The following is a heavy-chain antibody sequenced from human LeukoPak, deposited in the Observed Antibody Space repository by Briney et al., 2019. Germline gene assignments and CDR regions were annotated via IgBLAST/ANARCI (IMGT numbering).Heavy chain of an antibody. CDR2: IYHTGNA. V-gene: IGHV4-30-2*01. CDR3: ASQVANNYPFDI. Sequence: PSQTLSLTCIVSNGSISSAYYWSWIRQPPGKGLEWIGYIYHTGNAYYNPFLEGRVTISLDWSKNQFSLKLNSVTAVDTAVYFCASQVANNYPFDIWGQGTLVTVS. CDR1: NGSISSAYY. J-gene: IGHJ3*02. D-gene: IGHD5-12*01.